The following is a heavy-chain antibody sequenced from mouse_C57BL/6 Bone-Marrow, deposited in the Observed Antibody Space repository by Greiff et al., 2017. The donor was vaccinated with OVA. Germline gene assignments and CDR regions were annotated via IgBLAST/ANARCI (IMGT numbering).Heavy chain of an antibody. Sequence: DVQLVESGGDLVKPGGSLKLSCAASGFTFSSYGMSWVRQTPDKRLEWVATISSGGSYTYYPDSVKGRFTISRDNAKNTLFLQMTSLRSEDTAMYYCARRYYGMDYWGQGTSVTVSS. V-gene: IGHV5-6*01. CDR2: ISSGGSYT. CDR3: ARRYYGMDY. CDR1: GFTFSSYG. J-gene: IGHJ4*01.